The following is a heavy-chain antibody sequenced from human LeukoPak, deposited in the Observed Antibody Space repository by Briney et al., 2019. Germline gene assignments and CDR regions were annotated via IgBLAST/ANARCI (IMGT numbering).Heavy chain of an antibody. J-gene: IGHJ4*02. CDR2: ISSSCSTI. CDR3: ARDYYYDSSGYYIFGY. CDR1: GFTFSSYS. Sequence: GGSLRLSCAASGFTFSSYSMNWVRQAPGKGLEWVSYISSSCSTIYYADSVKGRFTISKDNAKNSLYLQMNSLRAEDTAVYYCARDYYYDSSGYYIFGYWGQGTLVTVSS. D-gene: IGHD3-22*01. V-gene: IGHV3-48*01.